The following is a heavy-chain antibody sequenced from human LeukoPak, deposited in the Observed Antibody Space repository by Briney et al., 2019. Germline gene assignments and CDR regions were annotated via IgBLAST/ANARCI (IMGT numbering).Heavy chain of an antibody. D-gene: IGHD5-24*01. CDR2: ISSDGSNK. CDR3: ARRSRDGWYFDY. CDR1: KFTFNNYA. V-gene: IGHV3-30*09. Sequence: GGSLRLSCAASKFTFNNYAMRWVRQAPGKGLEWVSIISSDGSNKYYADSVKGRFAISRDNSNNTLYLQMNSLRAEDTAVYYCARRSRDGWYFDYWGQGTLVTVSS. J-gene: IGHJ4*02.